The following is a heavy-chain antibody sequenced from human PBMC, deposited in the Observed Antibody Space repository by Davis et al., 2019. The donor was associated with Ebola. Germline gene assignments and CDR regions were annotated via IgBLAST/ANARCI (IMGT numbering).Heavy chain of an antibody. V-gene: IGHV3-30-3*01. CDR2: ISYDGSNK. J-gene: IGHJ4*02. CDR3: ARGPPRSSPATFDY. Sequence: GESLKISCAASGFTFSSYAMHWVRQAPGKGLEWVAVISYDGSNKYYADSVKGRFTISRDNSKNTLYLQMNSLRAEDTAVYYCARGPPRSSPATFDYWGQGTLVTVSS. D-gene: IGHD6-13*01. CDR1: GFTFSSYA.